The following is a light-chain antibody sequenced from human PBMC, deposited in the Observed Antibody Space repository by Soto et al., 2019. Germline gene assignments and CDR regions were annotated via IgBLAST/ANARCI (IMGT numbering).Light chain of an antibody. Sequence: ELVLTQSPGTLSLSPGESATLSCRASQPVSSNFLAWYQQKPGQAPRLLIYGVSSRASGIPDRFFGSGSGTDFTLTINRLEPEDFAVYYCHQYNSWPRGTFGPGTKVEIK. CDR1: QPVSSNF. V-gene: IGKV3-20*01. J-gene: IGKJ3*01. CDR3: HQYNSWPRGT. CDR2: GVS.